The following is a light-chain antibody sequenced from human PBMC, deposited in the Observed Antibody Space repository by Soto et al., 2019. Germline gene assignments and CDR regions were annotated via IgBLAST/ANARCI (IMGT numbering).Light chain of an antibody. Sequence: QSALTQPPSVSGAPGQRVTISCTGSSSNIGAGYEVNWYQHLPGAAPKLLIYGNTNRPSGVPDRFSGSKSGTSASLAITGLQAEDEADYYCQSYDSSLSALYVFGTGTQLTVL. CDR1: SSNIGAGYE. CDR2: GNT. V-gene: IGLV1-40*01. J-gene: IGLJ1*01. CDR3: QSYDSSLSALYV.